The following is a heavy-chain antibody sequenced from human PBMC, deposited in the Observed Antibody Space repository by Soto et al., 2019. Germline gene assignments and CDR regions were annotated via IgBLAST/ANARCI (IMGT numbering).Heavy chain of an antibody. D-gene: IGHD3-22*01. CDR3: ARVRGYQSSGNQYLDY. CDR2: IYYSGST. Sequence: PSETLSLTCTVSGGSISSSSYYWGWIRQPPGKGLEWIGSIYYSGSTYYNPSLKSRVTISVDTSKKNQLSLNLYSVTAADTAVYYCARVRGYQSSGNQYLDYWGQGMLVTVSS. V-gene: IGHV4-39*07. CDR1: GGSISSSSYY. J-gene: IGHJ4*02.